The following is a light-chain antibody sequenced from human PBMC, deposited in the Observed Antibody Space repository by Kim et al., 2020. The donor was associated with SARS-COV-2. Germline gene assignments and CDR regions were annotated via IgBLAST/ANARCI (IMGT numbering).Light chain of an antibody. Sequence: PRERATLSCRASQSISSNLAWYQQKPGQAPRLLIYGASTRATGFPARFSGTGSGTEFTLTISSLQSEDYAVYYCQQYNNWPPWTFGQGTQVDSK. V-gene: IGKV3-15*01. CDR1: QSISSN. CDR2: GAS. J-gene: IGKJ1*01. CDR3: QQYNNWPPWT.